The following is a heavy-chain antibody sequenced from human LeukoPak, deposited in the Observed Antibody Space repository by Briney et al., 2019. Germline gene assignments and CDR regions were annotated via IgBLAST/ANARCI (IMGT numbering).Heavy chain of an antibody. V-gene: IGHV3-23*01. Sequence: GGSLRLSCAASGFTVSSNYMNWVRQAPGKGLEWVSAISGSGGSTYYADSVQGRFTISRDNSKNTLYLQTNSLRAEDTAVYYCAKVVSWWLPFDYWGQGTLVTVSS. D-gene: IGHD2-21*01. CDR3: AKVVSWWLPFDY. J-gene: IGHJ4*02. CDR1: GFTVSSNY. CDR2: ISGSGGST.